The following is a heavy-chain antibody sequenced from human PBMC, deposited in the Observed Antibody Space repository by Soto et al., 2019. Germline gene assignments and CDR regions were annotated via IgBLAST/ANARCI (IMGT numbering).Heavy chain of an antibody. CDR1: GGSFSGYY. CDR3: ARGECSSNYCFTRWALDI. V-gene: IGHV4-34*01. Sequence: QVQLQQWGAGLLKPSETLSLTCAVYGGSFSGYYWTWIRQTPGKGLEWIGEIHHSGRTNYNPSLKSRVSISADTSKTRFSLNLTSVTAADTAVYYCARGECSSNYCFTRWALDIWGQGTVVTVSS. CDR2: IHHSGRT. J-gene: IGHJ3*02. D-gene: IGHD2-2*01.